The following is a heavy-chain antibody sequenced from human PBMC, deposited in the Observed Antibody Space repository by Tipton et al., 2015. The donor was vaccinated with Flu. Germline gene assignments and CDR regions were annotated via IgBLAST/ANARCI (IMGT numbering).Heavy chain of an antibody. CDR2: IRSKAYGGTT. V-gene: IGHV3-49*04. CDR3: ARGVAGGFDI. J-gene: IGHJ3*02. CDR1: GFTFGDYA. Sequence: SLRLSCTASGFTFGDYAMSWVRQAPGKGLEWVGFIRSKAYGGTTEYAASVKGRFTISRDNSKNTLHFQMNSLRPEDTALYYCARGVAGGFDIWGQGTMVSVS. D-gene: IGHD6-19*01.